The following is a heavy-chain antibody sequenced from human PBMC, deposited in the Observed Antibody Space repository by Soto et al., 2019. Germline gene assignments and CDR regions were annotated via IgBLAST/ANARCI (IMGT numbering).Heavy chain of an antibody. J-gene: IGHJ4*02. D-gene: IGHD2-15*01. CDR3: ARRYGGNLDY. CDR1: GGSISSYY. CDR2: IDYSGST. Sequence: QVQLQESGPGLVKPSETLSLTCTVSGGSISSYYWSWIRQPPGKGLEWIGYIDYSGSTNYNPSLMSRVTISVDTSKNLCSLKLSSVTAADAAVYYCARRYGGNLDYWGQGTLVTFSS. V-gene: IGHV4-59*08.